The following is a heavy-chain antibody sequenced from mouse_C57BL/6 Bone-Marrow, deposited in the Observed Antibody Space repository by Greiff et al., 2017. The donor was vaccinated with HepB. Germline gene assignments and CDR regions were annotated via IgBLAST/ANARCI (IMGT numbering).Heavy chain of an antibody. CDR1: GYTFTDNT. CDR3: ARGRGLLHWYFDV. J-gene: IGHJ1*03. D-gene: IGHD2-3*01. CDR2: IYPRDGST. Sequence: VQRVESDAELVKPGASVKISCKVSGYTFTDNTIHWMKQRPEQGLEWIGYIYPRDGSTKYNEKFKGKATLTADKSSSTAYMQLNSLTSEDSAVYFCARGRGLLHWYFDVWGTGTTVTVSS. V-gene: IGHV1-78*01.